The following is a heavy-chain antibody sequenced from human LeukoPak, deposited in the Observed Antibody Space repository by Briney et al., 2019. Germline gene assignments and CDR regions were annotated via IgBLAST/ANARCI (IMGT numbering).Heavy chain of an antibody. CDR2: ISYSGST. V-gene: IGHV4-59*01. D-gene: IGHD1-26*01. CDR3: ARGGSGNYYEVEYLQH. J-gene: IGHJ1*01. Sequence: SETLSLTCTVSGGSISTYYWSWMRKPPGKGLECIGYISYSGSTNYNPSLKSRVSISVDTSKNQFSLKLNSMTAADTAVYYCARGGSGNYYEVEYLQHWGQGTLVTVSS. CDR1: GGSISTYY.